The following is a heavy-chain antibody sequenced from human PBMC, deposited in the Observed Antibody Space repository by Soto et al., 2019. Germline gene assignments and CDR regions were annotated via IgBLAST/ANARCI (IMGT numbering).Heavy chain of an antibody. V-gene: IGHV3-7*01. J-gene: IGHJ6*02. CDR3: ARGNWNYYYGFDV. CDR2: IKPDGSEQ. CDR1: GFTFDKYY. D-gene: IGHD1-20*01. Sequence: QPGGSLRLSCSASGFTFDKYYMTWVRQAPGKGPEWVANIKPDGSEQYYVDSVKGRFTISRDNANNSLYLQMNSLRAEDTAVYFCARGNWNYYYGFDVWGQGTTVTVSS.